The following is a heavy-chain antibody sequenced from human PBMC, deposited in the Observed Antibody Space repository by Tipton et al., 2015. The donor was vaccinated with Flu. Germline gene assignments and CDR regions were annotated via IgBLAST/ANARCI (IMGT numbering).Heavy chain of an antibody. D-gene: IGHD5-12*01. CDR1: GFTFSIYA. CDR2: ISATTGNT. CDR3: AKDWFRQDIVGRAAPFDS. J-gene: IGHJ4*02. Sequence: SLRLSCAASGFTFSIYAVSWVRQAPGKGLEWVSGISATTGNTYFADSVKGRFTISRDNSKNTLYLQMSSLRAEDTAVYYCAKDWFRQDIVGRAAPFDSWGQGIMVTVSS. V-gene: IGHV3-23*01.